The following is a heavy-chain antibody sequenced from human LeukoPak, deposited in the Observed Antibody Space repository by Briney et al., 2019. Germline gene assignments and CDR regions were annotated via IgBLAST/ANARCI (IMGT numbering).Heavy chain of an antibody. CDR2: INQDGSKK. Sequence: PGGSLRLSCVAYRFTFSNYWMSWVRQAPGKGLEWVANINQDGSKKRYADSMKGRFTISRDNAKESLYLQLNSLRAEDTAVYYCAKWGPYCVGDYCPALDSWGQGTLVTVSS. J-gene: IGHJ4*02. CDR1: RFTFSNYW. CDR3: AKWGPYCVGDYCPALDS. D-gene: IGHD2-21*02. V-gene: IGHV3-7*01.